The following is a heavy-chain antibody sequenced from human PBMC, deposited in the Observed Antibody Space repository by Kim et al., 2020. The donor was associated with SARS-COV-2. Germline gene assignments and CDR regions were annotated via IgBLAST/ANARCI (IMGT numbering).Heavy chain of an antibody. CDR2: ISGSGGST. J-gene: IGHJ4*02. CDR3: AKIPRPRPDIVATTGGYYFDY. CDR1: GFTFSRYA. Sequence: GGSLRLSCAASGFTFSRYAMSWVRQAPGKGLEWVSAISGSGGSTYYADSVKGRFTISRDNSKNTLYLQMNSLRAEDTAVYYCAKIPRPRPDIVATTGGYYFDYWGQGTLVTVSS. D-gene: IGHD5-12*01. V-gene: IGHV3-23*01.